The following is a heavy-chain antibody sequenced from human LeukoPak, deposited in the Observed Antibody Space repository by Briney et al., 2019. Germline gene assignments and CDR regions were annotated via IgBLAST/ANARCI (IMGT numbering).Heavy chain of an antibody. J-gene: IGHJ4*02. V-gene: IGHV3-23*01. CDR2: ITGDGTTT. Sequence: GGSLRLSCEASGLTFSSYGMSWVRQAPGKGLQWVSAITGDGTTTYYADSVKGRFTISRDNSKDMLYLQMSSLRAEDTAVYYCAKMQGYFDYWGQGTLVPVSS. CDR3: AKMQGYFDY. CDR1: GLTFSSYG.